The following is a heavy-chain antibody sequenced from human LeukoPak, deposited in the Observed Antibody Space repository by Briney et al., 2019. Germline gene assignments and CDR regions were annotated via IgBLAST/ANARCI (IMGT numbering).Heavy chain of an antibody. V-gene: IGHV4-4*07. D-gene: IGHD2-2*01. CDR1: GGSISSYY. CDR3: ARDSSSTSWSDAFDI. CDR2: IHTSGST. Sequence: SETLSLTCTVSGGSISSYYWSWIRQPAGKGLEWIGRIHTSGSTNYNPSLKSRVTMSVDTSKNQFSLKLSSVTAADAAVYYCARDSSSTSWSDAFDIWGQGTMVTVSS. J-gene: IGHJ3*02.